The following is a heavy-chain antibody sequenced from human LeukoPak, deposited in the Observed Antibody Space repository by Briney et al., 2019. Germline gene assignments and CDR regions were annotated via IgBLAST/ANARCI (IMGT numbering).Heavy chain of an antibody. CDR3: AREIVGATDGDY. D-gene: IGHD1-26*01. CDR1: GYTVTTYA. V-gene: IGHV1-8*01. CDR2: MNPNSGNT. Sequence: VASVKVSCKASGYTVTTYAINWVRQATGQGLEWMGWMNPNSGNTGYAQKFQGRVTMTRITSISTAYMELSSLRYEDTAVYYCAREIVGATDGDYWGQGTLVTVSS. J-gene: IGHJ4*02.